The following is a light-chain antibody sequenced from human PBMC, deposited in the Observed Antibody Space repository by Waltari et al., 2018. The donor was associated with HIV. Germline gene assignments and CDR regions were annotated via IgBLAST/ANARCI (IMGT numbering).Light chain of an antibody. CDR1: QSLSSN. CDR2: GAS. V-gene: IGKV3-15*01. J-gene: IGKJ4*01. CDR3: RHYNNWPQVT. Sequence: EIVMTQSPATLSVSPGERATLSCRASQSLSSNLAWYQQKPGQAPRLLIYGASTRATGSPARCSGSGSGTEVTLTINSLQSEDFAVDHCRHYNNWPQVTFGGGTKVEI.